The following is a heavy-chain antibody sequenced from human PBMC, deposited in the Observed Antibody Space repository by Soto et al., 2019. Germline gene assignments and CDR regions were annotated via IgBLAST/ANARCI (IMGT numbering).Heavy chain of an antibody. CDR1: GFTFSSYG. Sequence: QVQLVESGGGVVQPGRSLRLSCAASGFTFSSYGMHWVRQAPGKGLEWGAVISSDGSNKYYADSVKGRFTISRDNSKNTLYLQMNSLRAEDTAVYYCAKTPGGGYDWDLGYWGQGTLVTVSS. CDR3: AKTPGGGYDWDLGY. V-gene: IGHV3-30*18. D-gene: IGHD5-12*01. CDR2: ISSDGSNK. J-gene: IGHJ4*02.